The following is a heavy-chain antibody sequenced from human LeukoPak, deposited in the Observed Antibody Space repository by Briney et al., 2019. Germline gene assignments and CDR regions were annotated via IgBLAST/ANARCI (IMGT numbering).Heavy chain of an antibody. V-gene: IGHV3-30*02. D-gene: IGHD5-18*01. CDR1: GFTFNNYG. CDR3: ARDRRYGYYFDY. J-gene: IGHJ4*02. Sequence: PGGSLRLSCAASGFTFNNYGMHWVRQAPGKGLEWVAFIRYNGNNQYYADSVKGRFTISRDNSKNTLYLQMNSLKGDDTAVYYCARDRRYGYYFDYWGQGILVTVSS. CDR2: IRYNGNNQ.